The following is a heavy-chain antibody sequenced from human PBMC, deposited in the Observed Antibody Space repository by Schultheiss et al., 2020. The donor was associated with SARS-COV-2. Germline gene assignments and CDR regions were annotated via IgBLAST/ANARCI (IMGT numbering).Heavy chain of an antibody. J-gene: IGHJ5*02. Sequence: ASVKVSCKASGYTFTSFGISWVRQAPGQGLEWMGWISAYNGNTNYAQKLQGRVTMTTDTSTSTAYMELRSLRSDDTAVYYCARDGVVPAKGYNWFDPWGQGTLVTVSS. CDR2: ISAYNGNT. D-gene: IGHD2-2*01. V-gene: IGHV1-18*01. CDR1: GYTFTSFG. CDR3: ARDGVVPAKGYNWFDP.